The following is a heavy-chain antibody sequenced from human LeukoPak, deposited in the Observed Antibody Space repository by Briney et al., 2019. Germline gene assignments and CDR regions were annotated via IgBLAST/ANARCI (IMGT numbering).Heavy chain of an antibody. D-gene: IGHD1-20*01. J-gene: IGHJ4*02. Sequence: GGSLRLSCAASGFTVSSNYMSWLRQAPGKGLEWVSVIYSGGSTYYADSVKGRFTISRDNSKNTLYLQMNSLRAEDTAVYYCARDITGTADYWGQGTLVTVSS. CDR1: GFTVSSNY. V-gene: IGHV3-66*02. CDR3: ARDITGTADY. CDR2: IYSGGST.